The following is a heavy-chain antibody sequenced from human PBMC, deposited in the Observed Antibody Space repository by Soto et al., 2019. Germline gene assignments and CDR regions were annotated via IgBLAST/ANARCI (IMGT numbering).Heavy chain of an antibody. V-gene: IGHV4-59*01. D-gene: IGHD3-9*01. J-gene: IGHJ6*02. Sequence: SETLSLTCTVSGGSISSYYWSWIRQPPGKGLEWIGYIYYSGSTNYNPSLKSRVIISVDTSKNQFSLKLSSVTAADTAVYYCARGSHYDILPAYYIGFGMDVWGLGTKVTVSS. CDR2: IYYSGST. CDR3: ARGSHYDILPAYYIGFGMDV. CDR1: GGSISSYY.